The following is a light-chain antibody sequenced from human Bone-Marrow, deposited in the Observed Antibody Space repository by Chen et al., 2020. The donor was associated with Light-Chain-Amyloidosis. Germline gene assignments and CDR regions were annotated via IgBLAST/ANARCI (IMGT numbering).Light chain of an antibody. CDR3: TSYTSSHTYV. V-gene: IGLV2-14*03. CDR2: DVN. Sequence: QSALTQPASVSGSPGQSIIISCTGTSSDVGGYNFVSWYQQHPGKAPKLMIFDVNNRPSGVSHRFSGSKSDNTASLTISGLQPEDEADYYCTSYTSSHTYVFGTGTEVTVL. J-gene: IGLJ1*01. CDR1: SSDVGGYNF.